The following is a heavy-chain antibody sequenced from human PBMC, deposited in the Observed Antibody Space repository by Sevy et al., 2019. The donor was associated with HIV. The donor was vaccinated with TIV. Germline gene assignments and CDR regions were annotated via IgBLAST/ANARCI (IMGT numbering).Heavy chain of an antibody. D-gene: IGHD3-9*01. Sequence: SETLSLTCNVSGASITSYYWSWIRQPPGKGLEWVGDIGSSGPGNYNPSLKSRVTLSVDTTKSHFSLKLGSVTAVDTAVYYCARSRYYFDPWGQGALVTVSS. CDR2: IGSSGPG. CDR1: GASITSYY. J-gene: IGHJ5*02. V-gene: IGHV4-4*09. CDR3: ARSRYYFDP.